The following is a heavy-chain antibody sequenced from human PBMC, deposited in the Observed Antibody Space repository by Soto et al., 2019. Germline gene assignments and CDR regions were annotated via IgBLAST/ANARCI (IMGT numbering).Heavy chain of an antibody. Sequence: SETLSLTCTFSGGCINSYYWSWIRQPPGKGLEWIGYIYYIGSTNYNPSLKSRVTISVDTSKNQFSLKPSSVTAADTAVYYCATVILTQLMNRFEPLGQGTLVTVSS. CDR2: IYYIGST. D-gene: IGHD6-13*01. CDR1: GGCINSYY. V-gene: IGHV4-59*01. CDR3: ATVILTQLMNRFEP. J-gene: IGHJ5*02.